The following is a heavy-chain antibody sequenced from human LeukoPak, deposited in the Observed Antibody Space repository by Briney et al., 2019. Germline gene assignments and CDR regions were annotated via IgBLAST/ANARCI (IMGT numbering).Heavy chain of an antibody. CDR1: GFTFSSYG. CDR2: ISYDGSNK. J-gene: IGHJ4*02. V-gene: IGHV3-30*18. Sequence: PGGSLRLSCAASGFTFSSYGMHWVRQAPGKGLEWVAVISYDGSNKYYADSVKGRFTISRDNSKNTLYLQMNSLRAEDTAVYYCAKDRERWLQSNFDYWGQGTLVTVSS. CDR3: AKDRERWLQSNFDY. D-gene: IGHD5-24*01.